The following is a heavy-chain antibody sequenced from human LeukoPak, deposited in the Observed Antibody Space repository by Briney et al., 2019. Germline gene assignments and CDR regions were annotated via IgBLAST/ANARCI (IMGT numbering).Heavy chain of an antibody. CDR3: ARAAYSYDSSGYFHS. D-gene: IGHD3-22*01. CDR2: VCSSGST. V-gene: IGHV4-4*07. CDR1: GGSFSSYY. J-gene: IGHJ3*02. Sequence: SETLSLTCTVSGGSFSSYYGSWIREPGGEGVECIGRVCSSGSTNYNPSPKSRVTMSVDRSKNQFSLKLSSGTAADTAVYYCARAAYSYDSSGYFHSWGQGTMVTVSS.